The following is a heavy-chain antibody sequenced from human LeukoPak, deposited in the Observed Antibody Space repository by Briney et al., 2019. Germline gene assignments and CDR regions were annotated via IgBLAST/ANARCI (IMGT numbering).Heavy chain of an antibody. CDR3: ATGETGSTLGGY. CDR1: GGPLSAYY. J-gene: IGHJ4*02. V-gene: IGHV4-59*01. Sequence: PSETLSLTCSVSGGPLSAYYWTWIRQPPGKGLEWIGYIYDNGNTNYNSSLKSRVTISVDTSKNQISLKLTSVTAADTAVYYCATGETGSTLGGYWGQGTLVTVSS. D-gene: IGHD1-1*01. CDR2: IYDNGNT.